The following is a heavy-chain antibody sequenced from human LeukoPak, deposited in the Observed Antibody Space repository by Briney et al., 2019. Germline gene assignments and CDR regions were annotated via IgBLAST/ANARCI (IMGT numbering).Heavy chain of an antibody. CDR1: GGSISSYY. D-gene: IGHD2-2*01. CDR2: IYTSGST. J-gene: IGHJ6*03. CDR3: ARETNYVVPAANSGYDYYYYYYMDV. V-gene: IGHV4-4*07. Sequence: SETLSLTCTVSGGSISSYYWSWIRQPAGKGLEWIGRIYTSGSTNYNPSLKSRVTISVDTSKNQFSLKLSSVTAADTAVYYCARETNYVVPAANSGYDYYYYYYMDVWGKGTTVTVSS.